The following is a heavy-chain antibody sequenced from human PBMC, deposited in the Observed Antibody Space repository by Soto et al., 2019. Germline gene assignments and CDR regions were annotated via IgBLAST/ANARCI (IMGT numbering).Heavy chain of an antibody. CDR3: ARVTKWDSSSWYFDY. Sequence: SETLSLTCAVSGGSISSSNWWSWVRQPPGKGLEWIGEIYHSGSTNYNPSLKSRVTISVDKSKNQFSLKLSSVTAADTAVYYCARVTKWDSSSWYFDYWGQGIMVT. CDR2: IYHSGST. CDR1: GGSISSSNW. V-gene: IGHV4-4*02. D-gene: IGHD6-13*01. J-gene: IGHJ4*02.